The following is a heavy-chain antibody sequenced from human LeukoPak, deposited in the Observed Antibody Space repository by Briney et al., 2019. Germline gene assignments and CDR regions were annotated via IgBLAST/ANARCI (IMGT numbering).Heavy chain of an antibody. CDR2: IYSGGAT. Sequence: GGSLRLFCAACGFTVSTNYMIWVRQARGKGLEWVSVIYSGGATHYTDSVKGRFTISRDNFKNTLYLQMNALRAEDTAVYYCARGHSSGYPDPFDYWGQGTLVTVSS. V-gene: IGHV3-53*01. J-gene: IGHJ4*02. D-gene: IGHD6-25*01. CDR1: GFTVSTNY. CDR3: ARGHSSGYPDPFDY.